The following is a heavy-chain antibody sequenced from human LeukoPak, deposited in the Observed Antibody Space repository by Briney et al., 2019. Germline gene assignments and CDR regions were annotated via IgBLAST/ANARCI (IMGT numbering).Heavy chain of an antibody. CDR3: ARAIAAAGSFNWFDP. D-gene: IGHD6-13*01. CDR1: GGSISSYY. J-gene: IGHJ5*02. Sequence: SETLSLTCTVSGGSISSYYWSWIRQPPGKGLERIGYIYYSGSTNYNPSLKSRVTISVDTSKNQFSLKLSSVTAADTAVYYCARAIAAAGSFNWFDPWGQGTLVTVSS. CDR2: IYYSGST. V-gene: IGHV4-59*01.